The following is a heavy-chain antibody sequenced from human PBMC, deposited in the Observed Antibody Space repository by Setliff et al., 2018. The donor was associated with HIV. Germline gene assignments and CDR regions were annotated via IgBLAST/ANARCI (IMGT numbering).Heavy chain of an antibody. D-gene: IGHD2-21*01. CDR2: IIPIFGTA. CDR3: ARDPVSDNSATPYYFDY. V-gene: IGHV1-69*13. J-gene: IGHJ4*02. Sequence: ASVKVSCKASGGTFSTYAISWVRQAPGQGLEWMGGIIPIFGTANYDQRFQGRVTITADETTSTAYMELSSLRSEDTAVYFCARDPVSDNSATPYYFDYWGQGTLGTSPQ. CDR1: GGTFSTYA.